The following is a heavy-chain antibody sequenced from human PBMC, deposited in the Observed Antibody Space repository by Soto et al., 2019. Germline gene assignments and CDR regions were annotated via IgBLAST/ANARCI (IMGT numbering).Heavy chain of an antibody. CDR2: IKSKAYGEIP. CDR1: GFKLRDYT. Sequence: QAGGFFRLSLTVSGFKLRDYTVKWSRQVPGNVLELLVFIKSKAYGEIPEYAQSVNGRFTIVRDDSKAIAYLQMNSLKTEDTAVYYCGRSFLSGPDYWGQGTLVTVSS. V-gene: IGHV3-49*03. D-gene: IGHD3-3*01. CDR3: GRSFLSGPDY. J-gene: IGHJ4*02.